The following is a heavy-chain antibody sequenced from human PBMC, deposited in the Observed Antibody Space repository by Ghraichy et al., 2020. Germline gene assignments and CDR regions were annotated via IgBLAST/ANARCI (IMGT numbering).Heavy chain of an antibody. CDR3: VRDRSTGWPYYYYFYIMDV. J-gene: IGHJ6*02. V-gene: IGHV3-33*01. CDR2: VWTDGDTK. CDR1: GFTFSSYG. Sequence: GGSLRLSCKVSGFTFSSYGLHWVRQAPGKGLEWLAFVWTDGDTKLYEDAVKGRFTISRDNSENILYLQMSSLRADDTAVYYCVRDRSTGWPYYYYFYIMDVWGQGATVIVSS. D-gene: IGHD6-19*01.